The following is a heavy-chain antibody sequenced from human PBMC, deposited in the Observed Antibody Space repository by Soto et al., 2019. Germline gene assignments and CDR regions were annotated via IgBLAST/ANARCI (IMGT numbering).Heavy chain of an antibody. V-gene: IGHV1-18*01. D-gene: IGHD6-13*01. CDR3: ARVPPYSSSWYFDL. Sequence: QVQLVQSGAEVKKPWASVKVSCKASGYTFTNYDINWVRQAPGQGLEWMGWISAYNGNTNYAQKLQGRVTMTTDTSTSTAYMELRSLRSDDTAVYYCARVPPYSSSWYFDLWGRGTLVTVSS. CDR1: GYTFTNYD. CDR2: ISAYNGNT. J-gene: IGHJ2*01.